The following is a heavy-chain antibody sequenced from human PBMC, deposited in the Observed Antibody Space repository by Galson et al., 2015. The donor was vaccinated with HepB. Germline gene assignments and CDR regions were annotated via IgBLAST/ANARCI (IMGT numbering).Heavy chain of an antibody. Sequence: LSLTCTVTGDSITSTSDYWAWIRQPPGKGLEWIGSVFHSGSTHYNSSLKSRVIISVDTSKNQFSLKMTSVTAVDTAVYYCARVTSYSSTFYRPNWFDPWGQGALVTVSS. J-gene: IGHJ5*02. CDR3: ARVTSYSSTFYRPNWFDP. CDR1: GDSITSTSDY. CDR2: VFHSGST. V-gene: IGHV4-39*07. D-gene: IGHD5-18*01.